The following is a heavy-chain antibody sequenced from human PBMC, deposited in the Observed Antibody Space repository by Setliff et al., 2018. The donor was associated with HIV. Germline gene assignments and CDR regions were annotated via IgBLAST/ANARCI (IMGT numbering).Heavy chain of an antibody. CDR3: AREYDVLTGYYISAFDI. V-gene: IGHV1-2*06. J-gene: IGHJ3*02. CDR1: GYTFTGYF. Sequence: GASVKVSCKASGYTFTGYFIHWARQAPGQGLEWMGRINPNTGDTNYAQKFQDRVTMTRDTSINTAYMELSRLRSDDTAVYYCAREYDVLTGYYISAFDIWGQGTMVTVSS. D-gene: IGHD3-9*01. CDR2: INPNTGDT.